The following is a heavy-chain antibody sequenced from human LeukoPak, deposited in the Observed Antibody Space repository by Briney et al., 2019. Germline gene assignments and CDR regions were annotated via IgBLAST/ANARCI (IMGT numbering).Heavy chain of an antibody. CDR1: GYAFTTYA. V-gene: IGHV1-18*01. D-gene: IGHD3-22*01. CDR2: ISAYNGNT. CDR3: ARLATKIVVVEAHFDY. J-gene: IGHJ4*02. Sequence: ASVKVSCKPSGYAFTTYAISWVRQAPGQGLEWMGWISAYNGNTNYAQKFQGRVTMTTDTSTSTAYMELRSLRSDDTAVYYCARLATKIVVVEAHFDYWGQGTLVTVSS.